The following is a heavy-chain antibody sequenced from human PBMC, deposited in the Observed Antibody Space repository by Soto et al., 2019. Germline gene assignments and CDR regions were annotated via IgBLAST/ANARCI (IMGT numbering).Heavy chain of an antibody. J-gene: IGHJ4*02. CDR1: GYTFTSYG. CDR2: INAGNGNT. D-gene: IGHD2-2*02. CDR3: AKSATVPAAIAY. Sequence: EASVKVSCKASGYTFTSYGISWVRQAPGQRLEWMGWINAGNGNTKYSQKFQGRVTITRDTSASTAYMELSSLRSEDTAVYYCAKSATVPAAIAYWGQGTLVTVSS. V-gene: IGHV1-3*01.